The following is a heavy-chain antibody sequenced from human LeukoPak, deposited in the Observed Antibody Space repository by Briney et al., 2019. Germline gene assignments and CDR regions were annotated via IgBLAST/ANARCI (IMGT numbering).Heavy chain of an antibody. D-gene: IGHD4-17*01. J-gene: IGHJ4*02. V-gene: IGHV1-8*01. CDR3: AKTLHYGHYGKLDY. CDR1: GYTFTSYD. Sequence: ASVKVSCKASGYTFTSYDINWVRQATGQGLEWMGWMNPNSGNTGYAQKFQGRVTMTRNTSISTAYMELSSLRSEDTAVYYCAKTLHYGHYGKLDYWGQGTLVTVSS. CDR2: MNPNSGNT.